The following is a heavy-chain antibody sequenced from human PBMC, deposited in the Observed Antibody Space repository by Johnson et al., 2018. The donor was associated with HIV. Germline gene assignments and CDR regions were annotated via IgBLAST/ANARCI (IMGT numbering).Heavy chain of an antibody. J-gene: IGHJ3*02. Sequence: QVHLVESGGGVVQPGRSLRLSCAASGFTFSSYAVHWVRQAPGKGLEWVAVISYDGSNKYYADSVKGRFTISRDNSKNTLHLQMNSLRAEDTAVYYCARAFPLGYCSGGSCWDTFNIWGQGTLVTVSS. D-gene: IGHD2-15*01. V-gene: IGHV3-30-3*01. CDR3: ARAFPLGYCSGGSCWDTFNI. CDR1: GFTFSSYA. CDR2: ISYDGSNK.